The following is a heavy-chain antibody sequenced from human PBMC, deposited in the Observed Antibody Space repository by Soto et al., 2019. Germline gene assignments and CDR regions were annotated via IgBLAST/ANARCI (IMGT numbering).Heavy chain of an antibody. CDR2: IIPIFGTA. D-gene: IGHD4-17*01. Sequence: SVKVSCKASGGTFSSYAISWVRQAPGQGLEWMGGIIPIFGTANYAQKFQGRVTITADESTSTAYMELSSLRSEDTAVYYCARDRTTVVTLDYWGQGALVTVSS. J-gene: IGHJ4*02. V-gene: IGHV1-69*13. CDR3: ARDRTTVVTLDY. CDR1: GGTFSSYA.